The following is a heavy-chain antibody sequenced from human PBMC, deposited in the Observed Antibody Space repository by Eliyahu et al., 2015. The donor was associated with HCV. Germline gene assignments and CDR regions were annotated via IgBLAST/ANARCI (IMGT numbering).Heavy chain of an antibody. CDR3: ARDTHSSGWRLFDY. CDR1: GGTFSSYA. CDR2: IIPIFGTA. V-gene: IGHV1-69*01. D-gene: IGHD6-19*01. Sequence: QVQLVQSGAEVKKPGSFVKVSCKASGGTFSSYAISWVRQAPGQGLEWMGGIIPIFGTANYAQKFQGRVTITADESTSTAYMELSSLRSEDTAVYYCARDTHSSGWRLFDYWGQGTLVTVSS. J-gene: IGHJ4*02.